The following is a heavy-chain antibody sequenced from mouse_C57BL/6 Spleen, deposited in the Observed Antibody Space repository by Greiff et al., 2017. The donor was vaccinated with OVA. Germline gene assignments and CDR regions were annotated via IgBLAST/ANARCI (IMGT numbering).Heavy chain of an antibody. J-gene: IGHJ1*03. CDR3: ARDGLDV. Sequence: EVKVVESGGGLVKPGGSLKLSCAASGFTFSSYAMSWVRQTPEKRLEWVATISDGGSYTYYPDNVKGRFTISRDNAKNNLYLQMSHLKSEDTAMYYCARDGLDVWGTGTTVTVSS. CDR1: GFTFSSYA. CDR2: ISDGGSYT. V-gene: IGHV5-4*01.